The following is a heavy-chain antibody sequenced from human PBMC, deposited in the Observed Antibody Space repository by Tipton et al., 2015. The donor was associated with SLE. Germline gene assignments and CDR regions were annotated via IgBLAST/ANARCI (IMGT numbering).Heavy chain of an antibody. CDR1: GGSIGSHY. CDR3: ARGPLGGGYSGYDTNWFDP. CDR2: FYSSGST. Sequence: GLVKPSETLSLSCTLSGGSIGSHYWSWIRQPPGKGLEWIGYFYSSGSTNYNPSLKSRVTISVDTSKNQFSLRVHSVTAADTAIYSCARGPLGGGYSGYDTNWFDPWGQGTLVTVSS. D-gene: IGHD5-12*01. J-gene: IGHJ5*02. V-gene: IGHV4-59*11.